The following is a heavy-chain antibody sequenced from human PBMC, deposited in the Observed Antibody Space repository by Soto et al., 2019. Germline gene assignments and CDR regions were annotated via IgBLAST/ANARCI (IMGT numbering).Heavy chain of an antibody. CDR3: AREGSRYYDILTGYNWFDP. D-gene: IGHD3-9*01. V-gene: IGHV3-48*03. J-gene: IGHJ5*02. CDR1: GFTFSSYE. CDR2: ISSSGSTI. Sequence: EVQLVESGGGLVQPGGSLRLSCAASGFTFSSYEMNWVRQAPGKGLEWVSYISSSGSTIYYADSVKGRFTISRDHAKNPLYLQMNSLRAEDTAVYYCAREGSRYYDILTGYNWFDPWGQGTLVTVSS.